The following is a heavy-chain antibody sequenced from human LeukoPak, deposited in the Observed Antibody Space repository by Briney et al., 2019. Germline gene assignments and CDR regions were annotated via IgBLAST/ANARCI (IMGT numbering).Heavy chain of an antibody. CDR2: INQDGREK. D-gene: IGHD1-26*01. V-gene: IGHV3-7*01. CDR3: ANPRSPSSGSSSPYFDY. Sequence: PGGSLRLSCAASGFTLSSYWMSWVRQAPGKGLEWVANINQDGREKSYVDSLKGRFTMSRDNSKNTLYLQMNSLRAEDTAVYHCANPRSPSSGSSSPYFDYGGRGTPVTVSS. CDR1: GFTLSSYW. J-gene: IGHJ4*02.